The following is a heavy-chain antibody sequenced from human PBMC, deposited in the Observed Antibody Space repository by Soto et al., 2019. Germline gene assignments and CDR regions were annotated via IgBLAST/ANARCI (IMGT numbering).Heavy chain of an antibody. CDR1: GFIFRNYG. D-gene: IGHD2-2*01. CDR3: AKDNCISTSCYRLYNWFDP. Sequence: GGSLRLSCAASGFIFRNYGLHWVRQAPGKGLEWVAVIAYDGSNKYYADSVKGRFTISRDNSKNTLYLQMNSLRAEDTAVYYCAKDNCISTSCYRLYNWFDPWGQGTLVTVSS. CDR2: IAYDGSNK. J-gene: IGHJ5*02. V-gene: IGHV3-30*18.